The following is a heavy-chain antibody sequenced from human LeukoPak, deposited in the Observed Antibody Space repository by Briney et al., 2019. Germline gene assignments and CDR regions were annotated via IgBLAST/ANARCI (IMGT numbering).Heavy chain of an antibody. J-gene: IGHJ3*02. V-gene: IGHV4-59*01. CDR3: VKLQPNTGEWAFDI. Sequence: PSETLSLTCTVSGGSISSYYWSWIRQPTGKGLEWIGYISNSGSTNYNPSLKSRVTISVDTSKNHLSLKLGSVTAADTAVYYCVKLQPNTGEWAFDIWGQGTMVSVS. D-gene: IGHD1-1*01. CDR2: ISNSGST. CDR1: GGSISSYY.